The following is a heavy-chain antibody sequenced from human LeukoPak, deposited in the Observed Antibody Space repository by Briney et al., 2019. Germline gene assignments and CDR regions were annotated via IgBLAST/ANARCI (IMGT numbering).Heavy chain of an antibody. CDR2: IKDDGSEK. J-gene: IGHJ4*02. D-gene: IGHD7-27*01. CDR1: GLNFRKSW. CDR3: SNWGGTWGLDF. V-gene: IGHV3-7*01. Sequence: PGGSLRLSCAASGLNFRKSWMTWVRQAPGRGLEWVANIKDDGSEKYYVDSVKGRFTISRDNAKNSLYLQMNSLGAEDTAVYYCSNWGGTWGLDFWGQGILVSVSS.